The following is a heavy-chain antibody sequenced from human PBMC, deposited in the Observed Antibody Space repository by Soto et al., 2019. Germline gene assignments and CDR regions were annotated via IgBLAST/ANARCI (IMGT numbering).Heavy chain of an antibody. D-gene: IGHD3-10*01. V-gene: IGHV4-39*01. CDR2: IYSSGST. CDR1: GGSISSTTYY. CDR3: ARRSGGSSLTLGY. J-gene: IGHJ4*02. Sequence: QLQLQESGPGLVKPSETLSLTCTVSGGSISSTTYYWGWIRQPPGKGLEWLGDIYSSGSTSYNPTLKCRVTISVDTSKNQFSLKLSSVTAADTAVYYCARRSGGSSLTLGYWGQGTLVTVSS.